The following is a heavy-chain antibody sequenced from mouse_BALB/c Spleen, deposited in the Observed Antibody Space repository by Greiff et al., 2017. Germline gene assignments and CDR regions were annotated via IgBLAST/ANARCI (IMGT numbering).Heavy chain of an antibody. CDR1: GFTFSSYY. CDR2: INSNGGST. V-gene: IGHV5-6-2*01. D-gene: IGHD1-1*01. Sequence: EVMLVESGGGLVKLGGSLKLSCAASGFTFSSYYMSWVRQTPEKRLELVAAINSNGGSTYYPDTVKGRFTISRDNAKNTLYLQMSSLKSEDTALYYCARRHGSSDYFDYWGQGTTLTVSS. J-gene: IGHJ2*01. CDR3: ARRHGSSDYFDY.